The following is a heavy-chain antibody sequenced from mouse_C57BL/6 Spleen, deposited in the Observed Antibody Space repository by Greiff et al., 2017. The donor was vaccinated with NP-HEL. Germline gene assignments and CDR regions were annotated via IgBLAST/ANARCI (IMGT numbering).Heavy chain of an antibody. D-gene: IGHD1-1*01. J-gene: IGHJ2*01. CDR3: ARNYYGSSPFDY. CDR1: GYTFTSYW. Sequence: VQLQQPGAELVKPGASVKLSCKASGYTFTSYWMQWVKQRPGQGLEWIGEIDPSDSYTNYNQKFKGKATLTVDTSSSTAYMQLSSLTSEDSAVYYCARNYYGSSPFDYWGQGTTLTVSA. V-gene: IGHV1-50*01. CDR2: IDPSDSYT.